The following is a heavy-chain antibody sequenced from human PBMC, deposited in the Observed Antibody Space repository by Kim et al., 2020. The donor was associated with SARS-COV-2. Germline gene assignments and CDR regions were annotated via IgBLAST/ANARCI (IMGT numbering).Heavy chain of an antibody. D-gene: IGHD3-22*01. CDR1: GFTFSSYG. J-gene: IGHJ6*02. CDR2: IWYDGSNK. Sequence: GGSLRLSCAASGFTFSSYGMHWVRQAPGKGLEWVAVIWYDGSNKYYADSVKGRFTISRDNSKNTLYLQMNSLRAEDTAVYYCARDLGLHYYDSSGYSSYYYGMDVWGQGTTVTVSS. CDR3: ARDLGLHYYDSSGYSSYYYGMDV. V-gene: IGHV3-33*01.